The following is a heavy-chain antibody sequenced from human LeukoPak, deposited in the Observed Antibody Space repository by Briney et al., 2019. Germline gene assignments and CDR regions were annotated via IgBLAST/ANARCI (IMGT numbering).Heavy chain of an antibody. CDR3: ARDQSDAFDI. Sequence: ASVKVSCKASGYTFTSYGISWVRQAPGQGLELMGIINPSGGSTTYAQKFQGRVTMTRDMSTGTVYMELSSLRSEDTALYYCARDQSDAFDIWGQGTMVTVSS. CDR2: INPSGGST. J-gene: IGHJ3*02. V-gene: IGHV1-46*01. CDR1: GYTFTSYG.